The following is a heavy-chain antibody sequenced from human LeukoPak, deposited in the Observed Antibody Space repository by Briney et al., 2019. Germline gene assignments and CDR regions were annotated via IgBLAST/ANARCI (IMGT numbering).Heavy chain of an antibody. Sequence: PSETLSLTCTVSGGSISSYYWSWIRQPPGRGLEWIGYIYYSGSTNYNPSLKSRVTISVDTSKNQFSLKLSSVTAADTAVYYCARDGLRYFDYWGQGTLVTVSS. CDR3: ARDGLRYFDY. CDR2: IYYSGST. J-gene: IGHJ4*02. D-gene: IGHD3-9*01. V-gene: IGHV4-59*01. CDR1: GGSISSYY.